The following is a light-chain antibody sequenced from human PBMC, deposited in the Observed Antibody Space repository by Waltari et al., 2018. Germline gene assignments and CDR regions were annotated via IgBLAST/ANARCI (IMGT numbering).Light chain of an antibody. CDR1: QSISSW. Sequence: DIQMTQSPSTRSASVGDRVTITGRVSQSISSWLAWHQQKAGKAPKLLIYKASSLESGVPSRFSGSGSGTEFTLTISSLQPDDFATYYCQQYNSYSPLTFGGGTKVEIK. V-gene: IGKV1-5*03. CDR2: KAS. J-gene: IGKJ4*01. CDR3: QQYNSYSPLT.